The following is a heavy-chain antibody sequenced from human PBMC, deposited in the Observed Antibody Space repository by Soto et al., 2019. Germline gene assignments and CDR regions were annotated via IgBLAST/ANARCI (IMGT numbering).Heavy chain of an antibody. J-gene: IGHJ4*02. CDR3: ATARVRIVGANSFDY. CDR2: ISENGDKR. Sequence: QVQLVESGGGVVQPGRSLRLSCVASGFTFSSYGMHWVRQPPGKGLEWVALISENGDKRYYADSVKGRFTISRDNSKNTLYLQMNGLRPGDTAVYFCATARVRIVGANSFDYWGQGSLVTVSS. CDR1: GFTFSSYG. D-gene: IGHD1-26*01. V-gene: IGHV3-30*03.